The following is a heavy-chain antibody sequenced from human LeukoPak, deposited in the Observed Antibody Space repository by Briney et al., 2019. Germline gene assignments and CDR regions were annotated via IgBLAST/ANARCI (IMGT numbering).Heavy chain of an antibody. Sequence: ASVKVSCKASGYTFNTYGISWVRQAPGQGLEWMGWINPNSGGTDYAQKFQGRVTMTRDTSIHTAYMELSRLRSDDTAVYYCAREEYGFDPWGQGTLVTVSS. D-gene: IGHD2-2*01. J-gene: IGHJ5*02. CDR3: AREEYGFDP. CDR2: INPNSGGT. CDR1: GYTFNTYG. V-gene: IGHV1-2*02.